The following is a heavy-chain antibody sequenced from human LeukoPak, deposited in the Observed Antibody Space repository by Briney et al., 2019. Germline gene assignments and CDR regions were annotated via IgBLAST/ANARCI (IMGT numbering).Heavy chain of an antibody. CDR3: ARGMGFDP. CDR2: IYYSGST. CDR1: GGSFSGYY. V-gene: IGHV4-34*01. Sequence: SETLSLTCAVYGGSFSGYYWSWIRQPPGKGLEWIGSIYYSGSTYYNPSLKSRVTISVDTSKNQFSLKLSSVTAADTAVYYCARGMGFDPWGQGTLVTVSS. J-gene: IGHJ5*02. D-gene: IGHD5-24*01.